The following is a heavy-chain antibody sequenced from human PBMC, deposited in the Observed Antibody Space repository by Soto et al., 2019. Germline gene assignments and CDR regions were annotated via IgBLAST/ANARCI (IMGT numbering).Heavy chain of an antibody. CDR1: GGSFSGYY. CDR2: INHSGST. J-gene: IGHJ4*02. D-gene: IGHD2-15*01. CDR3: ARCRAALDY. V-gene: IGHV4-34*01. Sequence: QVQLQQWGAGLLNPSETLSLTCAVYGGSFSGYYWSWIRQPPGKGLEWIGEINHSGSTNYNPSIKSRVTISVDTSKTQFSLKVSSVTAADTAVYYCARCRAALDYWGQGTLVTVSS.